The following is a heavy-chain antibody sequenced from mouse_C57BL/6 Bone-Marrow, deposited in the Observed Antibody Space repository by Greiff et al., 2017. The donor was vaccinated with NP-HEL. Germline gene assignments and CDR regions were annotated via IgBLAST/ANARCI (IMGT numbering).Heavy chain of an antibody. Sequence: SGAELARPGASVKLSCKASGYTFTSYGISWVKQRTGQGLEWIGEIYPRSGNTYYNEKFKGKATLTADKSSSTAYMELRSLTSEDSAVYFCARNVLRWFAYWGQGTLVTVSA. V-gene: IGHV1-81*01. J-gene: IGHJ3*01. CDR1: GYTFTSYG. CDR2: IYPRSGNT. D-gene: IGHD1-1*01. CDR3: ARNVLRWFAY.